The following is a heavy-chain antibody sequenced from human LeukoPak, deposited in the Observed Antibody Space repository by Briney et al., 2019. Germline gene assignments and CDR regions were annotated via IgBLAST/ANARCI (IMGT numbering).Heavy chain of an antibody. Sequence: GGSLRLSCAASGFTLSSYGMHWVRQAPGKGLEWVAVISYDGSNKYYADSVKGRFTISRDNSKNTLYLQMNSLRAEDTAVYYCAKDRVAYVWGWSFDLWGRGTLVTVSS. CDR1: GFTLSSYG. D-gene: IGHD3-16*01. V-gene: IGHV3-30*18. CDR2: ISYDGSNK. CDR3: AKDRVAYVWGWSFDL. J-gene: IGHJ2*01.